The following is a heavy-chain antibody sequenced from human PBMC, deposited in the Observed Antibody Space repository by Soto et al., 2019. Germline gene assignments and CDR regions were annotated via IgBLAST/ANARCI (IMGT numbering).Heavy chain of an antibody. CDR1: GGSMSSYY. J-gene: IGHJ5*02. V-gene: IGHV4-4*07. CDR2: VYSSGGT. CDR3: ARGQRFSDWFDP. D-gene: IGHD3-3*01. Sequence: ETLSLTCTVSGGSMSSYYWTWIRQPAGKGLEWIGRVYSSGGTHYNPSLKSRVTISLDTSKNQFSLRLLSVTDADTAVYYCARGQRFSDWFDPWGQGTLVTVS.